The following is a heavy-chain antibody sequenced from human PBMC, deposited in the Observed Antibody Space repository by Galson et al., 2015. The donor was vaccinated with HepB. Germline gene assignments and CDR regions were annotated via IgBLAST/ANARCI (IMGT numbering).Heavy chain of an antibody. Sequence: SVKVSCKASGYTFTSYAMNWVRQAPGQGLEWMGWINTNTGNPTYAQGFTGRFVFSLDTSVSTAYLQISSLKAEDTAVYYCARDAASWIVVVPAAIGDVDYYYYGMDVWGQGTTVTVSS. CDR2: INTNTGNP. CDR3: ARDAASWIVVVPAAIGDVDYYYYGMDV. J-gene: IGHJ6*02. V-gene: IGHV7-4-1*02. D-gene: IGHD2-2*01. CDR1: GYTFTSYA.